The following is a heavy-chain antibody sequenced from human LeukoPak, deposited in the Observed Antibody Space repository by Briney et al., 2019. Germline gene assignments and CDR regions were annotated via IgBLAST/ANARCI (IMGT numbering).Heavy chain of an antibody. J-gene: IGHJ4*02. CDR3: ARSYSGSYHFDY. V-gene: IGHV1-69*05. CDR1: GVTFSSYA. D-gene: IGHD1-26*01. Sequence: SVKVSCKASGVTFSSYAISWVRQAPGQGLEWMGGIIPIFGTANSAQKFQGRVTITTDESTSTAYMELSSLRSEDTAVYYCARSYSGSYHFDYWGQGTLVTVSS. CDR2: IIPIFGTA.